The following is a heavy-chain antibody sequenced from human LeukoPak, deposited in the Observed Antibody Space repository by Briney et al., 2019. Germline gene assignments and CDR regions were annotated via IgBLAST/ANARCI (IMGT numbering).Heavy chain of an antibody. CDR3: ARGLAFDYGSGSYYT. J-gene: IGHJ5*02. V-gene: IGHV3-48*01. CDR1: GFTFSSYS. CDR2: ISSSSSTI. Sequence: PGGSLRLSRAASGFTFSSYSMNWVRQAPGKGLEWVSYISSSSSTIYYADSVKGRFTISRDNAKNSLYLQMNSLRAEDTAVYYCARGLAFDYGSGSYYTWGQGTLVTVSS. D-gene: IGHD3-10*01.